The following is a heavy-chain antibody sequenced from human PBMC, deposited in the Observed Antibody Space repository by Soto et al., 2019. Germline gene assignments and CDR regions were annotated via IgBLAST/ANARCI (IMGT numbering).Heavy chain of an antibody. J-gene: IGHJ4*02. V-gene: IGHV4-61*01. CDR1: GGSVSSGSYY. D-gene: IGHD4-17*01. CDR3: ARDGGYGEFDY. CDR2: IYYSGST. Sequence: PSETLSLTCTVSGGSVSSGSYYWSWIRQPPGKGLEWIGCIYYSGSTNYNPSLKSRVTISVDTSKNQFSLKLSSVTAADTAVYYCARDGGYGEFDYWGQGTLVTVSS.